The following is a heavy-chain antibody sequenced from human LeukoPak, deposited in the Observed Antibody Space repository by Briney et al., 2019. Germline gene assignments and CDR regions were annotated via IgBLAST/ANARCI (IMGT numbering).Heavy chain of an antibody. CDR3: ARDNDYGGYYFDY. CDR1: GDSVSSNSAS. V-gene: IGHV6-1*01. CDR2: TYYTSKWFN. Sequence: SQTLSLTCAISGDSVSSNSASWHWIRQSPSRGLQWLGRTYYTSKWFNDYAVSLKSRITINPDTSKNQFSLQLNSVTPEDTAVYFCARDNDYGGYYFDYWGQGTLVTVPS. D-gene: IGHD4-23*01. J-gene: IGHJ4*02.